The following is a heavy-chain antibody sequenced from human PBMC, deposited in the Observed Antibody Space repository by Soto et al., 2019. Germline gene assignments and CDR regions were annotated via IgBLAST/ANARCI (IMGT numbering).Heavy chain of an antibody. V-gene: IGHV2-5*02. J-gene: IGHJ5*02. Sequence: SGPTLVNPTQTLTLTCTFSGFSLSTSGVGVGWIRQPPGKALEWLALIYWDDDKRYSPSLKSRLTITKDTSKNQVVLTMTNMDTVDTAKYYCAHTRYYESANGYSPYNWFGPWGQRNLVTVSS. D-gene: IGHD3-9*01. CDR3: AHTRYYESANGYSPYNWFGP. CDR1: GFSLSTSGVG. CDR2: IYWDDDK.